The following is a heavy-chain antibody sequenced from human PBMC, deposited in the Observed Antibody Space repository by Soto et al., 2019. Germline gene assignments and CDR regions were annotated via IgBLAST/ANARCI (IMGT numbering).Heavy chain of an antibody. CDR2: INHSGST. D-gene: IGHD1-1*01. CDR1: GGSFSGYY. Sequence: QLQLQQWGAGLLKPSETLSLTCAVYGGSFSGYYWSWIRQPPGKGLEWIGEINHSGSTNYSPSLKSRVTISVDTSKNQFSLKLSSVTAADTAVYYCARGPLDGVAPGYWGQGTLVTVSS. V-gene: IGHV4-34*01. J-gene: IGHJ4*02. CDR3: ARGPLDGVAPGY.